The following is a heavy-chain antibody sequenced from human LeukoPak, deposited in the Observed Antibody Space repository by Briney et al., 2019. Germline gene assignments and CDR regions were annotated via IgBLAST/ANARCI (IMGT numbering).Heavy chain of an antibody. CDR3: ARAYCGGDCTAGGAFDI. CDR1: GVSVGSHF. D-gene: IGHD2-21*01. Sequence: SETLSLTCSVSGVSVGSHFWSWVRQPAGKALEWIGRVSASGAISSNPSLNSRVTMSLDTSKNQFSLKLTSVTAADTAVYFCARAYCGGDCTAGGAFDIWGQGTMVTVSP. J-gene: IGHJ3*02. CDR2: VSASGAI. V-gene: IGHV4-4*07.